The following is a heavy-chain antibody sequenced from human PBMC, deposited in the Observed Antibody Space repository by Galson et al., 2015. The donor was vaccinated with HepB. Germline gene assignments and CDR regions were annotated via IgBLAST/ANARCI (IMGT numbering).Heavy chain of an antibody. J-gene: IGHJ6*04. D-gene: IGHD3-10*01. Sequence: SLRLSCAASGFTFSSYAMSWVRQAPGKGLEWVSAISGSGGSTYYADSVKGRFTISRDNSKNTLYLQMNSLRAEDTAVYYCAKAKYYYGSGSYYFPGGMDVWGKGTTVTVSS. V-gene: IGHV3-23*01. CDR1: GFTFSSYA. CDR2: ISGSGGST. CDR3: AKAKYYYGSGSYYFPGGMDV.